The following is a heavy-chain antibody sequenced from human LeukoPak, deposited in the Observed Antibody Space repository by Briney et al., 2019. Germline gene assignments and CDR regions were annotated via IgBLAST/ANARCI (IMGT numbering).Heavy chain of an antibody. CDR3: ARIDYYGSGSTVPSDY. CDR2: IYPGDSDT. D-gene: IGHD3-10*01. Sequence: GESLKISCKGSGYSFTSYWIGWVRQMPGKGLKWMGIIYPGDSDTRYSPSFQGQVTISADKSISTAYLQWSSLKASDTAMYYCARIDYYGSGSTVPSDYWGQGTLVTVSS. J-gene: IGHJ4*02. CDR1: GYSFTSYW. V-gene: IGHV5-51*01.